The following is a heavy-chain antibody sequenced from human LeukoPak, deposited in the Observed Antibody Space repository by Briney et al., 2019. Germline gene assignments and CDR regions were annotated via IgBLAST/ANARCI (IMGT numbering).Heavy chain of an antibody. CDR1: GLTFSNYA. CDR3: SKDPNGDYIGAFDM. J-gene: IGHJ3*02. CDR2: IIVSGSRT. Sequence: GGSLRLSCATSGLTFSNYAMTWVRQAPGKGLEWVSSIIVSGSRTYYADSVKGRFTISRDNSKNTLYLQMNSLRAEDTALYYCSKDPNGDYIGAFDMWGPGTLVTVSS. D-gene: IGHD4-17*01. V-gene: IGHV3-23*01.